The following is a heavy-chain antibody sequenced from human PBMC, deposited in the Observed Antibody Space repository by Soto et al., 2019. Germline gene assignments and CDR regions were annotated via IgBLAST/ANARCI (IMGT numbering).Heavy chain of an antibody. V-gene: IGHV3-33*01. J-gene: IGHJ3*02. CDR1: GFTFSSYG. D-gene: IGHD3-22*01. Sequence: QVQLVESGGGVIQPGRSLRLSCAASGFTFSSYGMHWVRQAPGKGLEWVAVIWYDGSNKYYADSVKGRFTISRDNSKNTLYLQMNSLRAEDTAVYYCARSDYYDSRAFDIWGQGTMVTVSS. CDR3: ARSDYYDSRAFDI. CDR2: IWYDGSNK.